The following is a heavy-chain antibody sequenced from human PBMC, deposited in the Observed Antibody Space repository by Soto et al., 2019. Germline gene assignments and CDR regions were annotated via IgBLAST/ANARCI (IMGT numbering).Heavy chain of an antibody. CDR1: GGTFSSYT. CDR2: IIPILGIA. D-gene: IGHD5-12*01. J-gene: IGHJ4*02. CDR3: ARNSGWMATEHFDH. Sequence: SVKVSCKASGGTFSSYTISWVRQAPGQGLEWMGRIIPILGIANYAQKFQGRVTITADKSTSTAYMELSSLRSEDTAVYYCARNSGWMATEHFDHWGQGSVVTVSS. V-gene: IGHV1-69*02.